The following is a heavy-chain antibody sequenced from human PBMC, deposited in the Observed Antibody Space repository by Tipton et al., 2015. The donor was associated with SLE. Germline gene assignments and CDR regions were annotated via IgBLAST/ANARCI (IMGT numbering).Heavy chain of an antibody. CDR3: ASRGDYGDCVSGYWYFDL. D-gene: IGHD4-17*01. Sequence: TLSLTCAVCGGSFSGYYWSWIRQPPGKGLEWIGEINHSGSTNYNPTLKSRVTISVDTSKNQFSLKLSSVTAADTAVYYCASRGDYGDCVSGYWYFDLWGRGTLVTVSS. J-gene: IGHJ2*01. V-gene: IGHV4-34*01. CDR2: INHSGST. CDR1: GGSFSGYY.